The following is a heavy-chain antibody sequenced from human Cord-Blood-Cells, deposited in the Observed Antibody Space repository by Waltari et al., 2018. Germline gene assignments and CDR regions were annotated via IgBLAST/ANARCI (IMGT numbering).Heavy chain of an antibody. D-gene: IGHD6-13*01. CDR1: GFTSSSYS. Sequence: EVQLVESGGGLVKPGGRLRLSGAASGFTSSSYSLNWVRQAPGKGLEWVSSISSSSSYIYYADSVKGRFTISRDNAKNSLYLQMNSLRAEDTAVYYCATSSPPLYWGQGTLVTVSS. CDR3: ATSSPPLY. V-gene: IGHV3-21*01. CDR2: ISSSSSYI. J-gene: IGHJ4*02.